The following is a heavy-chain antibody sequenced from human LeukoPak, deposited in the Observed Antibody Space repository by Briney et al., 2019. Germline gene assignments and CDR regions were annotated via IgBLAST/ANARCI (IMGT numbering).Heavy chain of an antibody. J-gene: IGHJ4*02. CDR1: GGSISSYY. CDR3: ARGGGASVY. D-gene: IGHD3-16*01. Sequence: PSETLSLTCTVSGGSISSYYWTWVRQPPGKGLEWIGYIYYSGSTNYNPSLKSRVSISVDTPKNQFSLKLSSVTAADAAMYYCARGGGASVYWGQGTLVTVSS. V-gene: IGHV4-59*01. CDR2: IYYSGST.